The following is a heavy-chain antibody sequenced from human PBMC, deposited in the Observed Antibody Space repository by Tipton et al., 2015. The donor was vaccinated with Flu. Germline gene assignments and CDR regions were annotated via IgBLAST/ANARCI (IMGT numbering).Heavy chain of an antibody. Sequence: VQLVQSGAEVKKPGESLKISCEGSGYTFTAHWIAWVRQMPGKGLEYMGRIYPGDSDTRYSPSFEGQVTISADKSINIAYLQWSSLKASDTAMYYCARFDFAWGDNSYYFDYWGQGALVTVSS. J-gene: IGHJ4*02. CDR3: ARFDFAWGDNSYYFDY. CDR2: IYPGDSDT. D-gene: IGHD4-23*01. V-gene: IGHV5-51*01. CDR1: GYTFTAHW.